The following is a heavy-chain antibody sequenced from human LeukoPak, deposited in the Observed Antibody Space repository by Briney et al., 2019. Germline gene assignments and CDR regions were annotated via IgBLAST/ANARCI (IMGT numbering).Heavy chain of an antibody. CDR3: AREQEMATIDY. CDR1: GFTFSSYW. D-gene: IGHD5-24*01. Sequence: GGSLRLSCAASGFTFSSYWMSWVRQAPGKGLEWVANIKQDGSEKYYVDSVKGRFTISRDNAKNSLYPQMNSLRAEDTAVYYCAREQEMATIDYWGQGTLVTVSS. J-gene: IGHJ4*02. CDR2: IKQDGSEK. V-gene: IGHV3-7*01.